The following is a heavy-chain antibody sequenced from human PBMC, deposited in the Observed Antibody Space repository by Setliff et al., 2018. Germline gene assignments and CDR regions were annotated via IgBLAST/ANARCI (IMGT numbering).Heavy chain of an antibody. D-gene: IGHD2-15*01. Sequence: RASVKVSCKASGYMFTSSGISWVRQAPGQGLEWMGWISGFNGVTKYTQKLQGRVNMATDTATNMAYMELNSLRSDDTAVYFCALTTLSLCSGGSCPNAFDIWGQGTMVTVS. V-gene: IGHV1-18*01. CDR2: ISGFNGVT. J-gene: IGHJ3*02. CDR3: ALTTLSLCSGGSCPNAFDI. CDR1: GYMFTSSG.